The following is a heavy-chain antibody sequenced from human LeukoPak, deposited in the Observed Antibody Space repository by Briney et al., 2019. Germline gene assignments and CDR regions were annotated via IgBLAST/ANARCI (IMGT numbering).Heavy chain of an antibody. V-gene: IGHV3-23*01. CDR2: ISRSGEST. Sequence: GGSLRLSCAASGFTFSGFALSWIRQAPGKGLEWVSSISRSGESTFYADSVKGRFTISRDTSKSTLYLQMNSLRAEDTAVYYCARGTSFFDWLMGDDYWGQGTLVTVSS. D-gene: IGHD3-9*01. J-gene: IGHJ4*02. CDR1: GFTFSGFA. CDR3: ARGTSFFDWLMGDDY.